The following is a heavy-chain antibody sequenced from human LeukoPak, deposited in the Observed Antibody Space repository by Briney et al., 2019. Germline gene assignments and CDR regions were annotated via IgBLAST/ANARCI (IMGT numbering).Heavy chain of an antibody. V-gene: IGHV3-23*01. D-gene: IGHD6-6*01. J-gene: IGHJ4*02. CDR3: AKGVSSHIRGYFDY. CDR1: GFTFSDCA. CDR2: ITGSGRST. Sequence: HPGGSLRLSCADAGFTFSDCAMTWVRQAPGKGLEWVSTITGSGRSTYNADSVKGRFTISRDNSKNTLYLQMNSLRAEDTAVYYCAKGVSSHIRGYFDYWGQGTLVTVSS.